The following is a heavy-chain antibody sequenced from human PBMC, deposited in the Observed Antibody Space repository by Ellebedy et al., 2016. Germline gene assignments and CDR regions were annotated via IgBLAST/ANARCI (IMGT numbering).Heavy chain of an antibody. CDR1: GFTFSNYW. CDR2: IKQDGSEK. CDR3: ARDGYNRDFDY. V-gene: IGHV3-7*01. J-gene: IGHJ4*02. Sequence: GESLKISXAASGFTFSNYWMSWVRQAPGKGLEWVANIKQDGSEKYYVDSVKGRFTISRDNAKNSLYLQMNSLRAEDTALYYCARDGYNRDFDYWGQGTLVTVSS. D-gene: IGHD6-13*01.